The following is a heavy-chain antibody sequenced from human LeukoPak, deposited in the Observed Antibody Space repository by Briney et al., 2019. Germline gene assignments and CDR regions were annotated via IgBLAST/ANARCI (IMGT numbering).Heavy chain of an antibody. CDR3: ARPTKEGSSWYWWFDP. V-gene: IGHV3-30*03. D-gene: IGHD6-13*01. Sequence: PGRSLRLSCAASGFTFSNYGMHWVRQAPGKGLGGGAVISYDGSNKYYVDSVKGRFTISRDNAKNTLYLQMNSLRAEDTAVYYCARPTKEGSSWYWWFDPWGQGTLVTVSS. CDR2: ISYDGSNK. CDR1: GFTFSNYG. J-gene: IGHJ5*02.